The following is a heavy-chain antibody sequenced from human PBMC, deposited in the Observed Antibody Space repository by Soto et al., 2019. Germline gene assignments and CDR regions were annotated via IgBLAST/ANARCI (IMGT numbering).Heavy chain of an antibody. D-gene: IGHD1-26*01. CDR1: GFSLSTSRVG. V-gene: IGHV2-5*02. J-gene: IGHJ4*02. CDR3: AHAYGGRSLY. Sequence: QITLKESGPTLVKPTQTLTLTCTFSGFSLSTSRVGVGWIRQPPGTALEWLAVIYWADAKTYRPSLKSRLTITKDTSKNQVALTMTNMDPVDTATYYCAHAYGGRSLYWGQGTLVTVSS. CDR2: IYWADAK.